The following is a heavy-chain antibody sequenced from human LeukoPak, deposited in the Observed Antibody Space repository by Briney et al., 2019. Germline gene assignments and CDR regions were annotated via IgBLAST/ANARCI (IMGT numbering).Heavy chain of an antibody. CDR1: GYSFTSYY. V-gene: IGHV1-46*01. CDR2: INPSGGST. Sequence: GASVKVSCKASGYSFTSYYIHWVRQAPGQGLEWMGLINPSGGSTHYEQKFQGRVTMTGDMSASTVYMELSSLRSEDTAVYYCAREGVDTASGHSPIQDYWGQGTLVTVSS. J-gene: IGHJ4*02. CDR3: AREGVDTASGHSPIQDY. D-gene: IGHD5-18*01.